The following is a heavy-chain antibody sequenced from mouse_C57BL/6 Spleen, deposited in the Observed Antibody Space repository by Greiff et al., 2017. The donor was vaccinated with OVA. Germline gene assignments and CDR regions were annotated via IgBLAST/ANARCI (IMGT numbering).Heavy chain of an antibody. CDR3: TRHYGNFLWDFDV. V-gene: IGHV5-9-1*02. CDR1: GFTFSSYA. J-gene: IGHJ1*03. Sequence: EVQLMESGEGLVKPGGSLKLSCAASGFTFSSYAMSWVRPTPEKRLEWVAYISSGGDYLYYADTVKGRFTISRDNVRSTLYMQMSSLKSEDTAMYYCTRHYGNFLWDFDVWGTGTTVTVSS. CDR2: ISSGGDYL. D-gene: IGHD2-1*01.